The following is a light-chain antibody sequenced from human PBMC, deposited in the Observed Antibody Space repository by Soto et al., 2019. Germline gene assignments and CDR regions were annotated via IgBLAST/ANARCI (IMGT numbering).Light chain of an antibody. Sequence: EIVLTQSPGTLSLSPGERATLSCRASQSVSSSYLAWYQQKPGQAPRLLIFDASSRATGISDRFSGSGSGTDFTLTISRLEPEDFAVYYRQQYGRSPWTFGQGTKVEVK. J-gene: IGKJ1*01. CDR3: QQYGRSPWT. CDR2: DAS. CDR1: QSVSSSY. V-gene: IGKV3-20*01.